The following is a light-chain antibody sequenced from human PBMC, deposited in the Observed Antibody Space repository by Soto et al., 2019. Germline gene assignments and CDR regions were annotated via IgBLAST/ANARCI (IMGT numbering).Light chain of an antibody. Sequence: DIVMTQSPDSLAVSLGERATINCESSQSAFFTSNNKNYLAWYQQKPGQPPKLLLSWASARESEVPERVSGNGSGTLFTRSIIILQAEYVALYYWQQYYPLPLPFGGGTKVEIK. CDR2: WAS. V-gene: IGKV4-1*01. CDR1: QSAFFTSNNKNY. CDR3: QQYYPLPLP. J-gene: IGKJ4*01.